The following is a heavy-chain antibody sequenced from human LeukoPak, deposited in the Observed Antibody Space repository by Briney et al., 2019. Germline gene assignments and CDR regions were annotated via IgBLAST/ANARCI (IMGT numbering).Heavy chain of an antibody. CDR3: ARDLSVIVVVPAAMDYYYGMDV. Sequence: PGRSLRLSRAASGFTFSNYSMNGVRQAPGKGVEWVSSICRSSSYIYYADSVKGRFTISRDNSTNSLYLQMNSLRAEDTAVYYCARDLSVIVVVPAAMDYYYGMDVWGQGTTVTVSS. J-gene: IGHJ6*02. D-gene: IGHD2-2*01. V-gene: IGHV3-21*01. CDR1: GFTFSNYS. CDR2: ICRSSSYI.